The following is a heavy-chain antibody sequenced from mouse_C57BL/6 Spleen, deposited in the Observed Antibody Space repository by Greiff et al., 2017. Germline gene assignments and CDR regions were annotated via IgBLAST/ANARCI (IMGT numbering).Heavy chain of an antibody. V-gene: IGHV1-69*01. D-gene: IGHD1-3*01. Sequence: QVQLQQPGAELVMPGASVKLSCKASGYTFTSYWMHWVKQRPGQGLEWIGEIDPSDSYINYNQKFKGKSTLTVDKSSSTAYMQLSSLTSEDSAVYYCARLAQSYYAMDYWGQGTSVTVSS. CDR2: IDPSDSYI. J-gene: IGHJ4*01. CDR1: GYTFTSYW. CDR3: ARLAQSYYAMDY.